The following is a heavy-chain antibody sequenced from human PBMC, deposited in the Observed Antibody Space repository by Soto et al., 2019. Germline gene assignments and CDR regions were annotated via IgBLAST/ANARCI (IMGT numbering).Heavy chain of an antibody. D-gene: IGHD2-2*01. CDR2: IYYSGNT. Sequence: SETLSLTCTVSGGSISSSTYYWGWIRQPPGKGLEWVGSIYYSGNTHYNPSLKSRVTISVDTSKNQFSLTLSSVTAADTAVYYCARPRSIRSAFDIWGQGIMVTVSS. V-gene: IGHV4-39*01. J-gene: IGHJ3*02. CDR1: GGSISSSTYY. CDR3: ARPRSIRSAFDI.